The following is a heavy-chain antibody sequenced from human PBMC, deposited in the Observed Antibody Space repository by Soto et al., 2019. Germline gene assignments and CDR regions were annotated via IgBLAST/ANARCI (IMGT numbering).Heavy chain of an antibody. CDR1: GFTFSSHA. CDR2: IWFDGSKK. J-gene: IGHJ6*02. CDR3: ARDRGHGYSYGTYYYYYGMDV. V-gene: IGHV3-33*01. Sequence: QVQLVESGGGVVQPGRSLRLSCVASGFTFSSHAMHWVRQAPGKGLEWVAVIWFDGSKKYYADSVKGRFTISRDNSKNTLDLQMNSLRVEDTAEYYCARDRGHGYSYGTYYYYYGMDVWGQGNTVTVSS. D-gene: IGHD5-18*01.